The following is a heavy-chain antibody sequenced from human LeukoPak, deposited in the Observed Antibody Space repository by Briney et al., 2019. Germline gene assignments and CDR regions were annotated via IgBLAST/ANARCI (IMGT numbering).Heavy chain of an antibody. CDR3: AELGITMIGGV. J-gene: IGHJ6*04. V-gene: IGHV3-72*01. D-gene: IGHD3-10*02. CDR2: TRNKANSYTT. CDR1: GFTFSDHY. Sequence: GGSLRLSCAASGFTFSDHYMDWVRQAPGKGLEWVGRTRNKANSYTTEYAASVKGRFSISRDDSKNSLYLQMNSLRAEDTAVYYCAELGITMIGGVWGKGTTVTISS.